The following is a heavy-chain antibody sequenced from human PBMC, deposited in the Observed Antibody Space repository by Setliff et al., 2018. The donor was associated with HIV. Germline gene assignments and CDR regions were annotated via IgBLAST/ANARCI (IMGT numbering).Heavy chain of an antibody. V-gene: IGHV3-33*06. CDR2: LWYDGGKK. CDR3: AKDWRYDILTRKPPSDD. D-gene: IGHD3-9*01. J-gene: IGHJ4*02. Sequence: LRLSCAASGFTFSRYWMSWVRQAPGKGLEWVAVLWYDGGKKHYADSLKGRFTISRDNARSALYLQMNSLRAEDTAVYYCAKDWRYDILTRKPPSDDWGQGTLVTVSS. CDR1: GFTFSRYW.